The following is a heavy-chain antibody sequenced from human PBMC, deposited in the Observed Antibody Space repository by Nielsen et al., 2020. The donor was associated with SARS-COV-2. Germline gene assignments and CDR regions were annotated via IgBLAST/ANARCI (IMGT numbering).Heavy chain of an antibody. CDR2: ITGIGGGAT. V-gene: IGHV3-23*01. CDR1: GFTFSRHA. Sequence: GESLKISCAASGFTFSRHAMTWVRQAPGKGLAWVSGITGIGGGATYYADSVKGRFTIFRDNSKNTLYLQMDSLRGEDTAMYYCARASSTSYNAAFDMWGQGTMVTVSS. D-gene: IGHD1-1*01. J-gene: IGHJ3*02. CDR3: ARASSTSYNAAFDM.